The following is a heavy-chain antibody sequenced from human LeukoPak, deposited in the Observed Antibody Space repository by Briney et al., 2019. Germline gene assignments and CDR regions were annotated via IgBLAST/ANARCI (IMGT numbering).Heavy chain of an antibody. CDR2: IQYDGNNK. J-gene: IGHJ5*02. CDR1: GFTFSKYG. CDR3: ARDGEVGVGRWFDP. V-gene: IGHV3-30*02. Sequence: PGGSLRLSCAASGFTFSKYGMHWVRQAPGKGLEWLTFIQYDGNNKYYSDSVKGRFTFSRDNAKNSLSLQMNSLRAEDTAVYYCARDGEVGVGRWFDPWGQGTLVTVSS. D-gene: IGHD1-26*01.